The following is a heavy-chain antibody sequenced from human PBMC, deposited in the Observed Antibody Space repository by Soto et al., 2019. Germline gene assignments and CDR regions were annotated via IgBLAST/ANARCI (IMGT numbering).Heavy chain of an antibody. D-gene: IGHD3-10*01. CDR2: IYYSGST. CDR3: ARQSSVSLCFGELLPIDY. Sequence: QLQLQESGPGLVKPSETLSLTCTVSGGSISSSSYYWGWIRQPPGKGLAWIGSIYYSGSTYYNPSLKSRVTIAVHMSNTLCATRMRSVTAADTAVYYCARQSSVSLCFGELLPIDYWGQGTLLTASS. V-gene: IGHV4-39*01. CDR1: GGSISSSSYY. J-gene: IGHJ4*02.